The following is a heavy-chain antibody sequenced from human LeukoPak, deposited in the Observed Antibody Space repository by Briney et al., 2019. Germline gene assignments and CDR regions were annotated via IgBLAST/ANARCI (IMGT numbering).Heavy chain of an antibody. CDR2: IWYDGSNK. CDR3: AKSLGAIDYYYYMDV. Sequence: GRSLRLSCAASGLTFSSYGMHWVRQAPGKGLEWVAVIWYDGSNKYYADSVKGRFTISRDNSKNTLYLQMNSLRAEDTAVYYCAKSLGAIDYYYYMDVWGKGTTVTVSS. CDR1: GLTFSSYG. D-gene: IGHD4/OR15-4a*01. J-gene: IGHJ6*03. V-gene: IGHV3-33*06.